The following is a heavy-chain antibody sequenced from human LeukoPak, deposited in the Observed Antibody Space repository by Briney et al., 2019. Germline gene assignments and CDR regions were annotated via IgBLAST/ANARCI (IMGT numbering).Heavy chain of an antibody. J-gene: IGHJ4*02. V-gene: IGHV1-18*01. CDR1: GYTFTSYG. Sequence: GASVKVSCKASGYTFTSYGISWVRQASGQGLEWMGWISAYNGNTNYAQKLQGRVTMTTDTSTSTAYMELRSLRSDDTAVYYCVRDLGYDFWSGYYRGDYWGQGTLVTVSS. CDR2: ISAYNGNT. CDR3: VRDLGYDFWSGYYRGDY. D-gene: IGHD3-3*01.